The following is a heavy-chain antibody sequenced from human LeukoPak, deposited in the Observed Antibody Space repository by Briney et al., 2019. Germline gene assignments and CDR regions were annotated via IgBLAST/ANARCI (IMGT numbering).Heavy chain of an antibody. CDR1: GFTFSNYN. CDR3: ATESGTYSGTCFDY. D-gene: IGHD1-26*01. Sequence: GGSLRLSCAASGFTFSNYNMNWVRQAPGKGLEWVSYISSSSNTKYYADSVKGRFTISRDNAKNSLYLQMNSLRAEDTAVYYCATESGTYSGTCFDYWGQGNLVTVSS. V-gene: IGHV3-48*01. CDR2: ISSSSNTK. J-gene: IGHJ4*02.